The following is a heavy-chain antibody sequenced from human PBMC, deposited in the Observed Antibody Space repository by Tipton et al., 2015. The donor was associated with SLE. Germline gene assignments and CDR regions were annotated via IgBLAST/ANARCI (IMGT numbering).Heavy chain of an antibody. J-gene: IGHJ4*02. CDR2: INHRGST. D-gene: IGHD2-15*01. V-gene: IGHV4-34*01. CDR1: GGSFSGYY. Sequence: TLSLTCAVYGGSFSGYYWSWIRQPPGKGLEWIGEINHRGSTNYNPSLKSRVTISVDRSKKQFSLKLRSATAADTAVYYCAGCGGGSCYAYWGRGTPVTVSS. CDR3: AGCGGGSCYAY.